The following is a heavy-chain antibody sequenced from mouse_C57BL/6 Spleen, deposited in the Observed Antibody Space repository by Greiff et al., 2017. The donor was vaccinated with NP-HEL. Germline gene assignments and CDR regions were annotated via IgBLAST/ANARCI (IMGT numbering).Heavy chain of an antibody. CDR3: ARLTYLYAMDY. J-gene: IGHJ4*01. CDR1: GYAFSSSW. D-gene: IGHD5-1*01. CDR2: IYPGDGDT. V-gene: IGHV1-82*01. Sequence: QVQLQQSGPELVKPGASVTISCKASGYAFSSSWMNWVKQRPGKGLEWIGRIYPGDGDTNYNGKFKGKATLTADKSSSTAYMQLSSLTSEDSAVYFCARLTYLYAMDYWGQGTSVTVSS.